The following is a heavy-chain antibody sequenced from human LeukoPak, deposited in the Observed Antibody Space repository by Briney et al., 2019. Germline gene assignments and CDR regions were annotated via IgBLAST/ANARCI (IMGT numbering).Heavy chain of an antibody. V-gene: IGHV4-59*08. CDR2: IYYSGST. CDR3: ASCGPFTHEMGK. D-gene: IGHD7-27*01. Sequence: SETLSLTCTVSGGSISSYYWSWIRQPPGKGLEWIGYIYYSGSTNYNPSLKSRVTISVDTSKNQFSLKLSSVTAADTAVYYCASCGPFTHEMGKWGQGTLVTVSS. CDR1: GGSISSYY. J-gene: IGHJ4*02.